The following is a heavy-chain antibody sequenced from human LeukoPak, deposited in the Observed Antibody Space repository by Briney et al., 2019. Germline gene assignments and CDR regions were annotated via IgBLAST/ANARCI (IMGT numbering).Heavy chain of an antibody. D-gene: IGHD2-15*01. J-gene: IGHJ5*02. CDR3: ARGLRIVLGYCSGGSCYRPGWFDP. Sequence: ASVKVSFKASGYTFTIYDINWVRQATGQGLEWMGWMNPNSGNTGYAQKFQGRVTITRNTSISTAYMELSSLRSEDTAVYYCARGLRIVLGYCSGGSCYRPGWFDPWGQGTLVTVSS. V-gene: IGHV1-8*03. CDR2: MNPNSGNT. CDR1: GYTFTIYD.